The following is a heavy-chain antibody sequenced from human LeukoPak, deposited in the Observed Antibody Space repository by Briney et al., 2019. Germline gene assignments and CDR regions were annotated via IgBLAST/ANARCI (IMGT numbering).Heavy chain of an antibody. J-gene: IGHJ4*02. Sequence: ASVKVSCKASGYTFTGYYMHWVRQAPGQGLEWMGRINPNSGGTNYAQKFQGRVIMTRDTSISTAYMELSRLRSDDTAVYYCARGSGTSTVFDYWGQGTLVTVSS. CDR1: GYTFTGYY. D-gene: IGHD2-2*01. CDR3: ARGSGTSTVFDY. CDR2: INPNSGGT. V-gene: IGHV1-2*06.